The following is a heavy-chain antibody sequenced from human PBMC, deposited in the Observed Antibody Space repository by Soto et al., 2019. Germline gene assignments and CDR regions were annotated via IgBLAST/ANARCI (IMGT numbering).Heavy chain of an antibody. J-gene: IGHJ4*02. CDR3: ARHTSSGWYYFDY. V-gene: IGHV1-3*01. D-gene: IGHD6-19*01. CDR1: GYTFTSYA. CDR2: INAGNGNT. Sequence: ASVKVSCKASGYTFTSYAMHWVRQAPGQRLEWMGWINAGNGNTKYSQKFQGRVTITRDTSASTAYMELSSLRSEDTAVYYCARHTSSGWYYFDYWGQGTLVTVSS.